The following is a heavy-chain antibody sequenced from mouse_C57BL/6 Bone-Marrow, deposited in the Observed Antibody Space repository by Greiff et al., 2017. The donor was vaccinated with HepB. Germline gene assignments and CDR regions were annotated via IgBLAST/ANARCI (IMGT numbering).Heavy chain of an antibody. J-gene: IGHJ4*01. V-gene: IGHV14-3*01. CDR1: GFNIKNTY. CDR3: ARDLYYGSSYGDYAMDY. CDR2: IDPANGNT. D-gene: IGHD1-1*01. Sequence: EVQLQESVAELVRPGASVKLSCTASGFNIKNTYMHWVKQRPEQGLEWIGRIDPANGNTKYAPKFQGKATITADTSSNTAYLQLSSLTSEDTAIYYCARDLYYGSSYGDYAMDYWGQGTSVTVSS.